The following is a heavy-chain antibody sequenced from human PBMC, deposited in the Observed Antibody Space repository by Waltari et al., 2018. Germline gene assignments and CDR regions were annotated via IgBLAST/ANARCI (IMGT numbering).Heavy chain of an antibody. Sequence: EVQLVESGGGLVKPGGSLRLSCAASGFTFSSYSMNWVRQAPGKGLEWVSSISSSSYIYYADSEKGRFTISRDNAKNSLYLQMNSLRAEDTAVYYCAGLLEGWLRPYYYYYYMDVWGKGTTVTVSS. J-gene: IGHJ6*03. D-gene: IGHD5-12*01. CDR2: ISSSSYI. CDR3: AGLLEGWLRPYYYYYYMDV. CDR1: GFTFSSYS. V-gene: IGHV3-21*01.